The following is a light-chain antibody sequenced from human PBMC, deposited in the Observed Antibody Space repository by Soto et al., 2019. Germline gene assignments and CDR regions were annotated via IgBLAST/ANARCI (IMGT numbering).Light chain of an antibody. V-gene: IGKV1-27*01. Sequence: DIQMTQSPTSLSASVGDRVTITCRASQGIRNFVAWYQQKPGKAPKLLIYAASTLQSGVPSRFSGSGSGTDSTLTINILQPDDVATYSCQQYSSVPVFGPGTKVEIK. CDR2: AAS. J-gene: IGKJ3*01. CDR1: QGIRNF. CDR3: QQYSSVPV.